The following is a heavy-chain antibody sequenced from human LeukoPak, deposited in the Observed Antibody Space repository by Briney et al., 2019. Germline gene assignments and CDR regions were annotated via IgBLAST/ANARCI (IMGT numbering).Heavy chain of an antibody. J-gene: IGHJ4*02. Sequence: GSLRLSCAVSGFTFSDYYMSWIRQPPGKGLEWIGEITHSGSTNYNPSLKSRVTISVDTSKNQFSLKLSSVTAADTAVYYCARAAGGSFGELFPGATPGIGPRFDYWGQGTLVTVSS. CDR3: ARAAGGSFGELFPGATPGIGPRFDY. CDR1: GFTFSDYY. D-gene: IGHD3-10*01. CDR2: ITHSGST. V-gene: IGHV4-34*01.